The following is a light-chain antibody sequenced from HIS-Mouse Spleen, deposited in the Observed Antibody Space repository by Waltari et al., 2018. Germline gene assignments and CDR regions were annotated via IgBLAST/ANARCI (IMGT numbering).Light chain of an antibody. V-gene: IGLV2-11*01. J-gene: IGLJ1*01. CDR3: CSYAGSYTGV. CDR1: SHDVCGYTY. CDR2: DVS. Sequence: QSALTQPRSVSGSPGQSVTLPCTGTSHDVCGYTYVSWYQQHPAKAPKLMIYDVSKRPSGVPDRFSGSKSGNTASLTISGLQAEDEADYYCCSYAGSYTGVFGTGTKVTVL.